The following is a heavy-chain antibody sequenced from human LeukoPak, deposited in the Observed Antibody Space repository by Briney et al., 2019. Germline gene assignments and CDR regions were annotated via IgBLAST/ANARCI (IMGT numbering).Heavy chain of an antibody. V-gene: IGHV4-38-2*01. CDR1: GYSISSGYY. CDR3: ARHYLRPRYYDFWSGYSDWFDP. D-gene: IGHD3-3*01. CDR2: IYHSGST. J-gene: IGHJ5*02. Sequence: KPSETLSLTCAVSGYSISSGYYWGWIRQPPGRGLEWIGSIYHSGSTYYNPSLKSRVTISVDTSKNQFSLKLSSVTAADTAVYYCARHYLRPRYYDFWSGYSDWFDPRGQGTLVTVSS.